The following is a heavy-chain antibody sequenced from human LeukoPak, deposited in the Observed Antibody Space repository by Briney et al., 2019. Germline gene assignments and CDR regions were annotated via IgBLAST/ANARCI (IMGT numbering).Heavy chain of an antibody. J-gene: IGHJ5*02. Sequence: GGSLRLSCSASGFTFSSYAMHWVRQAPGKGLEYVSAISSNGGSTYYADSVKGRFTISRDNSKNTLYLQMSSLRAEDTAVYYCVKERTLDILPAATYRRGNWFDPWGQGTLVTVSS. D-gene: IGHD2-2*01. CDR2: ISSNGGST. CDR3: VKERTLDILPAATYRRGNWFDP. CDR1: GFTFSSYA. V-gene: IGHV3-64D*06.